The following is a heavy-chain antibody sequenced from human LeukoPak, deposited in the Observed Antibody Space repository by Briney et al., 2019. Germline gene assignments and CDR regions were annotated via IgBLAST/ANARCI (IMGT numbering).Heavy chain of an antibody. J-gene: IGHJ4*02. CDR1: GFTFSSYG. CDR3: ARSYCSGGSCYPDY. V-gene: IGHV3-30*03. CDR2: ISYDGSNK. D-gene: IGHD2-15*01. Sequence: GGSLRLPCAASGFTFSSYGMHWVRQAPGKGLEWVAVISYDGSNKYYADSVKGRFTISRDNSKNTLYLQMNSLRAEDTAVYYCARSYCSGGSCYPDYWGQGTLVTVSS.